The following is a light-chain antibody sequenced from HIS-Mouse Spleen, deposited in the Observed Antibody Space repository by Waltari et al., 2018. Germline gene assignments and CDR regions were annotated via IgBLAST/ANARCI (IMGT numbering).Light chain of an antibody. CDR3: CSYAGSYTGV. J-gene: IGLJ1*01. CDR2: DVS. V-gene: IGLV2-11*01. Sequence: QSALTQPRSVSGSPGQSVTISCTGTSSDVGRSNYVSWYQQHPGKAPKLMIYDVSKRPSGVPDRFSGSKSGNTASLTISGLQAEDEADYYCCSYAGSYTGVFGTGTKVTVL. CDR1: SSDVGRSNY.